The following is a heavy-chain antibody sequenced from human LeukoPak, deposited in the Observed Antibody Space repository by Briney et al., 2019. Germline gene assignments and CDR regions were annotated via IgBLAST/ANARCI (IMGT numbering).Heavy chain of an antibody. Sequence: SETLSLTCAVYGGSFSGYYWSWIRQPPGKGLEWIGEINHSGSTNYNPSLKSRVTISVDTSKNQFSLKLSSVTAADTAVYHCARDIVVVPAAIRRVRWFDPWGQGTLVTVSS. D-gene: IGHD2-2*01. CDR3: ARDIVVVPAAIRRVRWFDP. CDR1: GGSFSGYY. J-gene: IGHJ5*02. V-gene: IGHV4-34*01. CDR2: INHSGST.